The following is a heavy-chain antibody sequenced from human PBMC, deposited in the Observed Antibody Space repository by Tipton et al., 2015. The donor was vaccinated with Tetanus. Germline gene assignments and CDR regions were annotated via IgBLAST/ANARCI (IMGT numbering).Heavy chain of an antibody. Sequence: TLSLTCTVSGGSISGYYWTWMRQPPGKGLEWLGYIYYRGETNYNPSVSSRLTISLDTSKNQVSLRSTSVTAADTAVYFCARIRYYPDSSAFLSDYWGRGIRVTVSS. CDR1: GGSISGYY. CDR2: IYYRGET. CDR3: ARIRYYPDSSAFLSDY. J-gene: IGHJ4*02. D-gene: IGHD3-22*01. V-gene: IGHV4-59*07.